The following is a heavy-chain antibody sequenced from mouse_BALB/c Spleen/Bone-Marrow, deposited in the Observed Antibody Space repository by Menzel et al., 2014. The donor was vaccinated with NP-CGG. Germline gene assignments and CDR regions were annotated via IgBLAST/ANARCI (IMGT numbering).Heavy chain of an antibody. CDR3: IRSAGTRFAY. CDR2: INPSNGGT. CDR1: GYTFTSYY. Sequence: QVQLQQSGTELVKPGASVKLSCKASGYTFTSYYMFWVKQRPGQGLEWIGEINPSNGGTVFNKKFKSKVTLTVDKSSSTAYIQLSGLTSEDSAVYYCIRSAGTRFAYWGQGTLVTGS. D-gene: IGHD3-3*01. J-gene: IGHJ3*01. V-gene: IGHV1-53*01.